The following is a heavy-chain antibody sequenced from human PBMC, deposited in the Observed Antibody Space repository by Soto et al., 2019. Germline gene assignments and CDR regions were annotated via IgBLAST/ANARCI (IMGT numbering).Heavy chain of an antibody. D-gene: IGHD1-26*01. CDR1: EFTFRIFA. J-gene: IGHJ6*02. CDR3: ARGDREDIEEVVGVRPGEYSMDV. CDR2: ISYDGSRK. V-gene: IGHV3-30-3*01. Sequence: VHLVESGGGVVQPGSSLRLSCAASEFTFRIFAMHCLRQSPGKGLEWVAVISYDGSRKADSVKGRFTVSRDNSWNTLYLQMNSLRAEDTAIYYCARGDREDIEEVVGVRPGEYSMDVWGQGTTVTVSS.